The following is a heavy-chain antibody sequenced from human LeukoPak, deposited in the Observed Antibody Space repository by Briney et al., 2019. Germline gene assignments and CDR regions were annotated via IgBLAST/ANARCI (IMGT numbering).Heavy chain of an antibody. CDR3: ARHRTVREGANAFDI. CDR1: GYVFTSYI. V-gene: IGHV1-18*01. D-gene: IGHD1-26*01. Sequence: GESLKISCKASGYVFTSYIISWVRQAPGQGLEWVGWISGYHGKTNYAQRLQGRVTMATDTSTSTAYMELRSLRSDDTAVYYCARHRTVREGANAFDIWGQGTVVTVSS. CDR2: ISGYHGKT. J-gene: IGHJ3*02.